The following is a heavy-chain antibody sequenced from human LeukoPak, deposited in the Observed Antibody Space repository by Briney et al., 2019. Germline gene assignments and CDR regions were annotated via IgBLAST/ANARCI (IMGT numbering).Heavy chain of an antibody. CDR3: TRAYYYDSSGYSPFDY. CDR1: GFTFSSYG. Sequence: GGSLRLSCVASGFTFSSYGIHWVRQAPGKGLEWVVFISYDGSNKYYADSVKGRFTISRDNSKNTLYLQMNSLRAEDTAVYYCTRAYYYDSSGYSPFDYWGQGTLVTVSS. D-gene: IGHD3-22*01. J-gene: IGHJ4*02. V-gene: IGHV3-30*03. CDR2: ISYDGSNK.